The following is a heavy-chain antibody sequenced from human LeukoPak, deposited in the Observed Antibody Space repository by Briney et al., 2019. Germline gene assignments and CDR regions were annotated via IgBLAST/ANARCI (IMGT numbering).Heavy chain of an antibody. Sequence: GGSLRLSCAASGFTFSDYYMNWIRQAPGKGLEWVSCIRSSGSTTYYADSMKGRFTISRDNAKNSLYLQMDGLRAEDTAVYYCAKAPIAAAGEYFQHWGQGTLVTVSS. CDR3: AKAPIAAAGEYFQH. D-gene: IGHD6-13*01. V-gene: IGHV3-11*01. CDR1: GFTFSDYY. J-gene: IGHJ1*01. CDR2: IRSSGSTT.